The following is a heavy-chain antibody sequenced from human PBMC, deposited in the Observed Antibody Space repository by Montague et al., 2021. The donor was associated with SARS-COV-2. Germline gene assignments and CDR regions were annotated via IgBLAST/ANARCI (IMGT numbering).Heavy chain of an antibody. CDR2: IYYSGST. CDR3: ARGGGYYNYGLDV. D-gene: IGHD3-22*01. V-gene: IGHV4-59*01. CDR1: GGSISNYY. J-gene: IGHJ6*02. Sequence: SETLSLTRTVSGGSISNYYWSWIRQPPGRGLEWIGYIYYSGSTDYSPSLKSRVTISLGTSKNQFSLKVTSVTAADTAVYYCARGGGYYNYGLDVWGPGTTVTVSS.